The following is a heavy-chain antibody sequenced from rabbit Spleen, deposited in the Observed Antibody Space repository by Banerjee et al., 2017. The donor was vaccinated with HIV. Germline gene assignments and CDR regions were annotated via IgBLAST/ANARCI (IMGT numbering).Heavy chain of an antibody. J-gene: IGHJ4*01. Sequence: HERLVETGGGLVQPAGFLKLSCTASGFSFSNKAVTCWVRQAPGKGLEWIACINAVTGKADYASWAKGRFTFSKTSSTTVTLQMTSLTAADTATVFCARDESSRGWYFDLWGQGTLVTVS. D-gene: IGHD1-1*01. CDR2: INAVTGKA. CDR1: GFSFSNKAV. V-gene: IGHV1S45*01. CDR3: ARDESSRGWYFDL.